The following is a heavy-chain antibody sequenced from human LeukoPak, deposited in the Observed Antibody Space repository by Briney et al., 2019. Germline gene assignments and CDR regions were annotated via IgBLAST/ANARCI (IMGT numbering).Heavy chain of an antibody. CDR2: IRSAVETT. CDR3: AKHFCTGLDCSLFDS. CDR1: GFTMSHYG. D-gene: IGHD3/OR15-3a*01. Sequence: GGSLRLSCAASGFTMSHYGVSWVRQAPGKGLEWISGIRSAVETTHYADSVKGRFIISRDDSKNALSLQLTSLRPEDTALYYCAKHFCTGLDCSLFDSWGQGTLVTVSS. J-gene: IGHJ4*02. V-gene: IGHV3-23*01.